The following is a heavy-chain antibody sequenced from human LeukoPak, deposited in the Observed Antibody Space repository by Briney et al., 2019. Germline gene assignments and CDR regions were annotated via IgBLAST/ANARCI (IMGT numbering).Heavy chain of an antibody. CDR3: ARARGYSSSWPDY. Sequence: SETLSLTCTVSGGSISSYYWSWIRQPPGKGLEWIGYIYYSGSTNYNPFLKSRVTISVDTSKNQFSLKLSSVTAADTAVYYCARARGYSSSWPDYWGQGTLVTVSS. CDR2: IYYSGST. J-gene: IGHJ4*02. CDR1: GGSISSYY. V-gene: IGHV4-59*01. D-gene: IGHD6-13*01.